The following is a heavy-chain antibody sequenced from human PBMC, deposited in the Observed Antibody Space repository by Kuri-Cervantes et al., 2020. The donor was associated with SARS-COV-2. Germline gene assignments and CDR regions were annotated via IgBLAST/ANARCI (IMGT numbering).Heavy chain of an antibody. CDR2: IYYTGST. V-gene: IGHV4-59*01. CDR3: ARDCSTADCKTFGYY. D-gene: IGHD2-2*01. CDR1: GGSISDYY. Sequence: CTVSGGSISDYYWSWIRQPPGKGLEWIGDIYYTGSTSYNPSLKSRVAISVDTSKNQFSLKLTSVTAADTAVYYCARDCSTADCKTFGYYWGRGTLVTVSS. J-gene: IGHJ4*02.